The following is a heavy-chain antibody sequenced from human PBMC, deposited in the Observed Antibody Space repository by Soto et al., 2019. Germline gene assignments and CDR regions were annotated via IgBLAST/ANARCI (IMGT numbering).Heavy chain of an antibody. J-gene: IGHJ3*02. CDR3: ARRWGDIPPEGAFDI. CDR1: GGSISSYY. V-gene: IGHV4-59*08. CDR2: IYYSGST. Sequence: QVQLQESGPGLVKPSETLSLTCTVSGGSISSYYWSWIRQPPGKGLEWIGYIYYSGSTNYNPSLKRRVTISVDTSKNQFSAKLSSVPAADTAVYYCARRWGDIPPEGAFDIWGQGTLVTVSS. D-gene: IGHD2-15*01.